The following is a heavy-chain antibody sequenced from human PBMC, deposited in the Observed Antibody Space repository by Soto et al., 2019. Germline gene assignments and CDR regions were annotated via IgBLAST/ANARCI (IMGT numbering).Heavy chain of an antibody. J-gene: IGHJ4*02. D-gene: IGHD2-15*01. CDR1: GFTFSSYW. CDR2: INSDGSST. V-gene: IGHV3-74*01. Sequence: EVQLVESGGGLVQPGGSLRLSCAASGFTFSSYWMHWVRQAPGKGLLWVSRINSDGSSTSYADSVKGRFTISGDNAKNTLYLQMNSLRAEDTAVYYCVRTSLVVAAATREDYWGQGTLVTVSS. CDR3: VRTSLVVAAATREDY.